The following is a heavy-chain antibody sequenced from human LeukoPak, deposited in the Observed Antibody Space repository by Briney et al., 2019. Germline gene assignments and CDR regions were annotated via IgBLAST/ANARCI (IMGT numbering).Heavy chain of an antibody. D-gene: IGHD5-18*01. V-gene: IGHV3-73*01. J-gene: IGHJ4*02. Sequence: GGSLKLSCAASGFTFSGSAMHWVRQASGKGLEWVGRIRSKANSYATAYAASVKGRFTISRDSSKNTLYLQMNSLRPEDTAVYYCAKGRGQSYPHYYFDSWGQGTLVTVSS. CDR3: AKGRGQSYPHYYFDS. CDR2: IRSKANSYAT. CDR1: GFTFSGSA.